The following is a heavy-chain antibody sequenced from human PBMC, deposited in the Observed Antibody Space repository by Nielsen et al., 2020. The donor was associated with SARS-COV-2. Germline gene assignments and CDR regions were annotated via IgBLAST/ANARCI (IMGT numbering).Heavy chain of an antibody. CDR2: IYYSGST. Sequence: SETLSLTCTVSGGSISSYYWSWIRQPPGKGLEWIGYIYYSGSTNYNPSLKSRVTISVDTSKNQFSLKLSSVTAADTAVYYCARGAGSGWYWNWFDPWGQGTLVTVSS. D-gene: IGHD6-19*01. CDR1: GGSISSYY. V-gene: IGHV4-59*01. J-gene: IGHJ5*02. CDR3: ARGAGSGWYWNWFDP.